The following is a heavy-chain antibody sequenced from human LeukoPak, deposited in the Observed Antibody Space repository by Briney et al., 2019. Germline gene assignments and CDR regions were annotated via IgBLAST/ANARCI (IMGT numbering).Heavy chain of an antibody. V-gene: IGHV3-11*01. CDR3: ARGHYGMNV. J-gene: IGHJ6*02. Sequence: GGSLRLSCAASGFPFNDYYMSWIRQAPGKGLQWVSYTSSSSSEIFYADAVKGRFTISRDNADNSLYLQMNSLRVEDTAVYYCARGHYGMNVWGQGTTVTVSS. D-gene: IGHD3-10*01. CDR1: GFPFNDYY. CDR2: TSSSSSEI.